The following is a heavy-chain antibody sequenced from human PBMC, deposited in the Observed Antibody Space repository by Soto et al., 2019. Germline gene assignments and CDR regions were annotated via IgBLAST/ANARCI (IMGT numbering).Heavy chain of an antibody. D-gene: IGHD4-17*01. Sequence: PSETLSLTCTVSGGSISSYYWSWIRQPPGRGLEWIGYIYYSGSTNYNPSLKSRVTISVDTSKNQFSLKLSSVTAADTAVYYCARRYGDYFDFWGQGTPVTVSS. CDR3: ARRYGDYFDF. J-gene: IGHJ4*02. V-gene: IGHV4-59*08. CDR2: IYYSGST. CDR1: GGSISSYY.